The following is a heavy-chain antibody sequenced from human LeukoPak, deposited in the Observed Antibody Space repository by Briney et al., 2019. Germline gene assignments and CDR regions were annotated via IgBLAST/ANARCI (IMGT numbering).Heavy chain of an antibody. D-gene: IGHD2-2*01. CDR1: GDSISSSSW. J-gene: IGHJ2*01. CDR2: TFHSGSP. Sequence: SETLSLTCVVSGDSISSSSWWSWVRQPPGKGLEWIGETFHSGSPNYNPSLRGRVTISVDKSNNQFSLRLRSVTAADTAVYFCARKVVPAASYWYFDVRDRGTLITVSS. CDR3: ARKVVPAASYWYFDV. V-gene: IGHV4/OR15-8*01.